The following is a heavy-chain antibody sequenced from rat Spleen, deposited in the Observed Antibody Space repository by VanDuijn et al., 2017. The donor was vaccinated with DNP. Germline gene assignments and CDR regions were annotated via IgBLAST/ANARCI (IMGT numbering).Heavy chain of an antibody. V-gene: IGHV5S23*01. J-gene: IGHJ2*01. CDR2: ISVGGGNT. Sequence: EVQLVESGGGLVQPGRSLKLSCAASGFTFSDYNMAWVRQAPKKGLEWVASISVGGGNTYYRDSVKGRFTISRDNAKSTLYLQMDSLRSEDTATYYCTTDFERGYWGQGVMVTVSS. CDR1: GFTFSDYN. CDR3: TTDFERGY. D-gene: IGHD1-11*01.